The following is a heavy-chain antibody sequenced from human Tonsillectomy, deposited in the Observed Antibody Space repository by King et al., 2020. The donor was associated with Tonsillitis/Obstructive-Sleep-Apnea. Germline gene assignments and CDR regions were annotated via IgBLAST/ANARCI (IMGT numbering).Heavy chain of an antibody. CDR2: IYRGDAT. Sequence: VQLVESGGGLVQPGGSLRLSCAASGFTVSANYFIWVRQAPGKGLEWLSVIYRGDATYYADSVKGRFTISRDNSKNKVYLQMNSLRVEDTAVYYCAREVGAYTYYMDAWGKGTPVTVSS. J-gene: IGHJ6*03. CDR1: GFTVSANY. CDR3: AREVGAYTYYMDA. D-gene: IGHD3-16*01. V-gene: IGHV3-66*01.